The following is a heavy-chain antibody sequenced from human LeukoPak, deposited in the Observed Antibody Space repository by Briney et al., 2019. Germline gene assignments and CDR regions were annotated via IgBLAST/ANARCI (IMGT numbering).Heavy chain of an antibody. CDR1: GFTFSNYA. CDR3: ALVTTDRPFDY. CDR2: ISGNGGST. J-gene: IGHJ4*02. Sequence: GGSLRLSCAASGFTFSNYAMNWVRQAPGKGLEWVSGISGNGGSTYYADSVKGQYTISRDNSKNTLYVQMNSLRAEDTAIYYCALVTTDRPFDYWGQGTLVTVSS. V-gene: IGHV3-23*01. D-gene: IGHD4-17*01.